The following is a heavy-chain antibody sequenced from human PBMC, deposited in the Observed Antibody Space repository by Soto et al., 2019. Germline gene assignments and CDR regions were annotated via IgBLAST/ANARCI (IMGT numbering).Heavy chain of an antibody. V-gene: IGHV6-1*01. CDR1: GDSVSSNSAG. Sequence: PSQTLSLTCAITGDSVSSNSAGWSWVRQSPSRGLEWLGRTYYRSKWYYEYAVSVRGRITINPDISKNQYSLQLNSVAPEDTAVYFCARGEQYSGRIFDYWGQGTLVTVSS. CDR2: TYYRSKWYY. CDR3: ARGEQYSGRIFDY. D-gene: IGHD1-26*01. J-gene: IGHJ4*01.